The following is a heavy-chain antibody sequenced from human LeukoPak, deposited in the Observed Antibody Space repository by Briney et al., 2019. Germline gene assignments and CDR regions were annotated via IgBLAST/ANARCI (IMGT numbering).Heavy chain of an antibody. J-gene: IGHJ6*03. CDR1: GYTFTGYY. CDR3: ARDIRGGYMDV. D-gene: IGHD3-10*01. V-gene: IGHV1-8*02. CDR2: VNPNSGNT. Sequence: ASVKVSCKASGYTFTGYYMHWVRQGPGQGLEWMGWVNPNSGNTGYAQKFQGRVTMTRNTSISTAYMELSSLRSEDTAVYYCARDIRGGYMDVWGKGTTVTVSS.